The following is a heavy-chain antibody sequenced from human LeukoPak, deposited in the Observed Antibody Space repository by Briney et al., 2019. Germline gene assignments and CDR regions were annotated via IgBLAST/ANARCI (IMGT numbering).Heavy chain of an antibody. Sequence: PSETLSLTCTVSGGSISSSSYYWGWIRQPPGKGLEWIGSIYYSGSTYDNPSLKSRVTMSVDTSKNQFSLKLSSVTAADRAVYYCARLRGVEMATRSTGPFDYWGQGTLVTVSS. J-gene: IGHJ4*02. CDR3: ARLRGVEMATRSTGPFDY. V-gene: IGHV4-39*07. D-gene: IGHD5-24*01. CDR1: GGSISSSSYY. CDR2: IYYSGST.